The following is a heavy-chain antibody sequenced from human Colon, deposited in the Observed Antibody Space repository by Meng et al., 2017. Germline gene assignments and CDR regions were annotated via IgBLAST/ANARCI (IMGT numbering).Heavy chain of an antibody. CDR1: GYTFTNYG. CDR3: ARDQSRTSSWYPDY. D-gene: IGHD6-13*01. V-gene: IGHV1-18*01. J-gene: IGHJ4*02. Sequence: QVHLVQSGAEVKKPGASVKVSCKASGYTFTNYGVSWVRQAPGQGLEWMGWISAYSGNTNYVQKLQDRVTMTTDTSTSTAYMELRSLRSDDTAVYYCARDQSRTSSWYPDYWGQGTLVTASS. CDR2: ISAYSGNT.